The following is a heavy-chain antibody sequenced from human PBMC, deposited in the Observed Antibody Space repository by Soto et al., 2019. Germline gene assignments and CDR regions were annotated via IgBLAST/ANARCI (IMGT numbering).Heavy chain of an antibody. CDR2: IYYSGST. CDR3: ARDLLYSGSYYGALDY. CDR1: GGSISSGGYY. V-gene: IGHV4-31*03. Sequence: SETLSLTCTVSGGSISSGGYYWSWIRQHPGKGLEWIGYIYYSGSTYYNPSLKSRVTISVDTSKNQFSLKLSSVTAADTAVYYCARDLLYSGSYYGALDYWGQGTLVTVSS. J-gene: IGHJ4*02. D-gene: IGHD1-26*01.